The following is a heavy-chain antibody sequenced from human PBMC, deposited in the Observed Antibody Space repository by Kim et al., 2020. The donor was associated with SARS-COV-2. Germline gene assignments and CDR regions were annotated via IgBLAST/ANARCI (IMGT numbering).Heavy chain of an antibody. CDR1: GYTFTSYY. CDR2: INPSGGST. Sequence: ASVKVSCKASGYTFTSYYMHWVRQAPGQGLEWMGIINPSGGSTSYAQKFQGRVTMTRDTSTSTVYMELSSLRSEDTAVYYCARDGYCSGGSCPEQESGFGYWGQGTLVTVSS. V-gene: IGHV1-46*01. D-gene: IGHD2-15*01. J-gene: IGHJ4*02. CDR3: ARDGYCSGGSCPEQESGFGY.